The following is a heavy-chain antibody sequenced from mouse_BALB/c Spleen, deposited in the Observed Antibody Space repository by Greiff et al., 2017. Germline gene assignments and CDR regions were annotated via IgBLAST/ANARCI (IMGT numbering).Heavy chain of an antibody. CDR2: ISSGGSYT. D-gene: IGHD1-1*01. Sequence: DVKLVESGGDLVKPGGSLKLSCAASGFTFSSYGMSWVRQTPDKRLEWVATISSGGSYTYYPDSVKGRFTISRDNAKNTLYLQMSSLKSEDTAMYYCARQGTGSSFDYWGQGTTLTVSS. CDR1: GFTFSSYG. CDR3: ARQGTGSSFDY. V-gene: IGHV5-6*02. J-gene: IGHJ2*01.